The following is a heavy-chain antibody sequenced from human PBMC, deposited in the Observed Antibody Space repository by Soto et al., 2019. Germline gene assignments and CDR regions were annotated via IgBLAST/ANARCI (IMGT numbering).Heavy chain of an antibody. CDR2: IWYDGHDK. Sequence: QVQLVESGGGVVQPGRSLRLSCVASGFTFSSHGMHWVRQAPGKGLEWVALIWYDGHDKYYADSVKGRFTISRDTSKKTVYLEMKSLRVDDTAVYYCARRYGSGTMDYWGQGTLVTVSS. CDR3: ARRYGSGTMDY. CDR1: GFTFSSHG. J-gene: IGHJ4*02. V-gene: IGHV3-33*01. D-gene: IGHD3-10*01.